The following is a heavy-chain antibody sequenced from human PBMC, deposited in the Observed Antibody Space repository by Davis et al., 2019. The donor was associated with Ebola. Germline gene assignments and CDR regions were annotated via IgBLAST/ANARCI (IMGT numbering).Heavy chain of an antibody. J-gene: IGHJ4*02. Sequence: GESLKISCAASGFTFSNFGMHWVRQAPGKGLEWVAFIRYNGGSIYYADSVRGRFTISRDNSKNTLYLRMNTLRAEDTAVYYCVGDPGGMIAKFDYWGRGTLVTVSS. CDR3: VGDPGGMIAKFDY. CDR1: GFTFSNFG. CDR2: IRYNGGSI. V-gene: IGHV3-30*02. D-gene: IGHD1-26*01.